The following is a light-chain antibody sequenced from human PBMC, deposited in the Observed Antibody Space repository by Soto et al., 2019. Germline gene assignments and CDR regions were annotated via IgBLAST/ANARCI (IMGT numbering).Light chain of an antibody. CDR1: QSVGSY. V-gene: IGKV3-11*01. CDR3: QQRSNWPSLT. Sequence: EIVLIQSPATLSLSPGERATLSCRASQSVGSYLAWYQHKPGQAPRLLISDGSNRATGIPARFSGSGSETDFTLTISSLEPEDSAVYYCQQRSNWPSLTSGGGTKVEIK. CDR2: DGS. J-gene: IGKJ4*01.